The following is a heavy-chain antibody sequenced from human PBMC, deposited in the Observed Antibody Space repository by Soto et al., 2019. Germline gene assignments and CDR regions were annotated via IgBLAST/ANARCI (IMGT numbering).Heavy chain of an antibody. Sequence: QVKLVQSGAEVKKPGASVKVSCKASGYTFTSYGISWVRKAPGQGLEWMGWISAYNGNTNYSQKFQGRVTMTTDTSTSTAYMELRSLRSDDTAVYYCARTLNEWLLGLDWGQGTLVTVSS. J-gene: IGHJ4*02. V-gene: IGHV1-18*01. CDR1: GYTFTSYG. CDR3: ARTLNEWLLGLD. CDR2: ISAYNGNT. D-gene: IGHD3-3*01.